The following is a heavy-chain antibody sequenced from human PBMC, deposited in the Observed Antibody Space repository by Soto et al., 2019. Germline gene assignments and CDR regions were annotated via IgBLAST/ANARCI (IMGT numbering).Heavy chain of an antibody. CDR2: IYHSGST. CDR3: ARVTPYGGNSFDY. Sequence: PSETLSLTCAVSGGSISSGGYSWSRIRQPPGKGLEWIGYIYHSGSTYYNPSLKSRVTISVDRSKNQFSLKLSSVTAADTAVYYCARVTPYGGNSFDYWGQGTLVTVSS. D-gene: IGHD4-17*01. V-gene: IGHV4-30-2*01. J-gene: IGHJ4*02. CDR1: GGSISSGGYS.